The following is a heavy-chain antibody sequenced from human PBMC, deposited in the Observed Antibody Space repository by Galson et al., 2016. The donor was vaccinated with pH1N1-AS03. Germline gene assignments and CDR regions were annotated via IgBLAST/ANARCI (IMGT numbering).Heavy chain of an antibody. D-gene: IGHD2-2*01. CDR2: ISAYNGNT. V-gene: IGHV1-18*01. Sequence: SVKVSCKASGYTFTSYGISWVRQAPGQGLEWMGWISAYNGNTNYAQKLQGRVTMTTDTSTRTAYMELKSLRSDDTAVYDWARVQYRLLPSDYRGQGTLVTVSS. J-gene: IGHJ4*02. CDR3: ARVQYRLLPSDY. CDR1: GYTFTSYG.